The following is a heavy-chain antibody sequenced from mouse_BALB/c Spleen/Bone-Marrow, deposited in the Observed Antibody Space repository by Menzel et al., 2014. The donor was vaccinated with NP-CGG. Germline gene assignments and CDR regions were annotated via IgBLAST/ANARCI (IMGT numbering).Heavy chain of an antibody. V-gene: IGHV1S137*01. CDR2: ISTYYGDA. Sequence: QVQLKQSGAELVRPGVSVKISCKGSGYTFTDYAMHWVKQSHARSLEWIGVISTYYGDASYNQKFKGKATMTVDKSSSTAYMELARLTSEDSAIYYCARDYDYGFAYWGQGTLVTDSA. CDR1: GYTFTDYA. D-gene: IGHD2-4*01. CDR3: ARDYDYGFAY. J-gene: IGHJ3*01.